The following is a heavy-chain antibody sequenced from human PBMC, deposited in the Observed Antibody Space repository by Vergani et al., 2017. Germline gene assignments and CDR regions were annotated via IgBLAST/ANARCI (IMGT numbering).Heavy chain of an antibody. V-gene: IGHV1-46*02. CDR2: INPSGGST. Sequence: QVLVVQSGSEFKKPGASVKVSCKTSGYTFNTYAICWVRQAPGQGLEWMGIINPSGGSTSYAQKFQGRVTMTRDTSTSTVYMELSSLRSEDTAVYYCARDSRYCSSTSCYVGRDWFDPWGQGTLVTVSS. CDR1: GYTFNTYA. D-gene: IGHD2-2*01. J-gene: IGHJ5*02. CDR3: ARDSRYCSSTSCYVGRDWFDP.